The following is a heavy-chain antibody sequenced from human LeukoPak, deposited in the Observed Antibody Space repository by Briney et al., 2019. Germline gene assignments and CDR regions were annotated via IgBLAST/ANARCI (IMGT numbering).Heavy chain of an antibody. D-gene: IGHD1-14*01. V-gene: IGHV4-38-2*02. CDR1: GYSISSTYY. Sequence: SETLSLTCTVSGYSISSTYYWGWIRQPPGKGLEWIGSIYHSGSAYYNPSLESRVTISVDTSKNQFSLKLTSVTAADTVVYYCASVPEPYYFDYWGQGTLVTVS. CDR3: ASVPEPYYFDY. J-gene: IGHJ4*02. CDR2: IYHSGSA.